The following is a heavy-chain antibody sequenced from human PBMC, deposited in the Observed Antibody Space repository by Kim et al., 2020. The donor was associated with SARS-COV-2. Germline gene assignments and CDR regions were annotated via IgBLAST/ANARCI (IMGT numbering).Heavy chain of an antibody. D-gene: IGHD1-26*01. Sequence: GGSLRLSCAASGFTFSSHSMNWVRQTPGKGLEWVSSISGSSSYIYYADSLKGRFTISRHNAKNSLFLEMNSLRVDDTAVYYCARGLTNTWSYSDVFDIWGQGTMVTVSS. CDR1: GFTFSSHS. V-gene: IGHV3-21*04. CDR2: ISGSSSYI. J-gene: IGHJ3*02. CDR3: ARGLTNTWSYSDVFDI.